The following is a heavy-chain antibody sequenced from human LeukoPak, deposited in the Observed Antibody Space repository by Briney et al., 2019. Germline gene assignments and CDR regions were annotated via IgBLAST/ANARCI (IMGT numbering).Heavy chain of an antibody. CDR2: FDPEDGET. CDR1: GYTFTSYY. D-gene: IGHD3-22*01. V-gene: IGHV1-24*01. CDR3: ARTDYYDSSGYYSPGGY. Sequence: ASVKVSCKASGYTFTSYYMHWVRQAPGKGLEWMGGFDPEDGETIYAQKFQGRVTMTEDTSTDTAYMELSSLRFEDTAVYYCARTDYYDSSGYYSPGGYWGQGTLVTVSS. J-gene: IGHJ4*02.